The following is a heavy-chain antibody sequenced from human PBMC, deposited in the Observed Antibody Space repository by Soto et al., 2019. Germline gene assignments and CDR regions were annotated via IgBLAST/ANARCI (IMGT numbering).Heavy chain of an antibody. J-gene: IGHJ6*02. CDR1: GFSLSTTGVG. CDR3: AHARDPYYYYGMDG. Sequence: QITLKESRPTLVKPTQTLTLTCTFSGFSLSTTGVGVGWIRQPPGKALEWLALIYWNDGKRYSPSLKSMPTITEDTSKNHVVLTITNMDPGDTATYYCAHARDPYYYYGMDGWGQGTTFTVSS. V-gene: IGHV2-5*01. CDR2: IYWNDGK.